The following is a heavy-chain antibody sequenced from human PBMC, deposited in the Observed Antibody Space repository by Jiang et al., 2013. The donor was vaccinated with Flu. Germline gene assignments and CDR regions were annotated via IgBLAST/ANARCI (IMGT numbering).Heavy chain of an antibody. Sequence: VQLLESGGGLVQPGGSLRLSCSASGFTFSSYAMHWVRQAPGKGLEYVSAISSNGGSTYYADSVKGRFTISRDNSKNTLYLQMSSLRAEDTAVYYCVKETPIAARPYFDYWGQGTLVTVSS. J-gene: IGHJ4*02. CDR2: ISSNGGST. CDR3: VKETPIAARPYFDY. CDR1: GFTFSSYA. V-gene: IGHV3-64D*06. D-gene: IGHD6-6*01.